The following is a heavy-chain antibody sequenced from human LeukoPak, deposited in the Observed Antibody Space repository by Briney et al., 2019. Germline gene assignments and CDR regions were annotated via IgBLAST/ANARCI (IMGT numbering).Heavy chain of an antibody. V-gene: IGHV3-48*02. Sequence: GGSLRLSCAASGFTFSSYSMNWVRQAPGKGLEWVSYISSSSSTIYYADSVKGRFTISRDNAKNSLYLQMNSLRDEDTAVYYCARGDYNNRINPPRYLDYWGQGTLVTVSS. CDR3: ARGDYNNRINPPRYLDY. J-gene: IGHJ4*02. D-gene: IGHD4-11*01. CDR1: GFTFSSYS. CDR2: ISSSSSTI.